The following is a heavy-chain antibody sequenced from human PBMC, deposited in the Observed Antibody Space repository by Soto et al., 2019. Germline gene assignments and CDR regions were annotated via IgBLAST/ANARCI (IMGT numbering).Heavy chain of an antibody. J-gene: IGHJ6*02. Sequence: SGPTLVNPTETLTLTCTVSGFSLSNARMGVSWIRQPPGKALEWLAHIFSNDEKSYSTSLKSRLTISKDTSKSQVVLTMTNMDPVDTATYYCARALYYDILTGYGAHTYGMDVWGQGTTVTVSS. CDR1: GFSLSNARMG. CDR3: ARALYYDILTGYGAHTYGMDV. V-gene: IGHV2-26*01. D-gene: IGHD3-9*01. CDR2: IFSNDEK.